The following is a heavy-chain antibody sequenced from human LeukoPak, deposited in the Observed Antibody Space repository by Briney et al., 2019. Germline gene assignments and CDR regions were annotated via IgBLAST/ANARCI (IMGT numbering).Heavy chain of an antibody. CDR2: INPNSGDT. CDR1: EYTFSVYH. D-gene: IGHD1-26*01. J-gene: IGHJ4*02. CDR3: ARVGAGLDY. V-gene: IGHV1-2*02. Sequence: ASVKVSCKASEYTFSVYHIHWVRLAPGQGLEWMAWINPNSGDTNYAQKFQGRVTMTRDTSISTAYMELSRLRSEDTAVYYCARVGAGLDYWGQGTLVTVSS.